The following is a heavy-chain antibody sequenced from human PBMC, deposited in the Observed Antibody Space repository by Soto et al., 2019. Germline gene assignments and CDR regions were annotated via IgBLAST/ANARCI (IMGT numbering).Heavy chain of an antibody. CDR2: MNPNSGNT. D-gene: IGHD6-19*01. V-gene: IGHV1-8*01. Sequence: QVQLVQSGAEVKKPGASVKVSCKASGYTFTSYDINWVRQATGQGLEWMGWMNPNSGNTGYAHKFQGRVTMTRNTSIGTHYMELSSLRSAATPVYYWARSVEWLASSDSGGQGTLVTVSS. CDR3: ARSVEWLASSDS. J-gene: IGHJ4*02. CDR1: GYTFTSYD.